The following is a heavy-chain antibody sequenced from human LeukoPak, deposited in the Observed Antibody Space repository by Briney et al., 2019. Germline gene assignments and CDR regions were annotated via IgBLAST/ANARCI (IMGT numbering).Heavy chain of an antibody. CDR2: IYPGDSDI. Sequence: GESLKISCKGSGYSFTNYWIGWVRQMPGKVLEWMGIIYPGDSDIRYSPSFQGQATISADKSISTAYLQWSSLKASDTAMYYCARRRSYTSSLIDYWGQGTLVTVSS. D-gene: IGHD6-13*01. CDR1: GYSFTNYW. V-gene: IGHV5-51*01. J-gene: IGHJ4*02. CDR3: ARRRSYTSSLIDY.